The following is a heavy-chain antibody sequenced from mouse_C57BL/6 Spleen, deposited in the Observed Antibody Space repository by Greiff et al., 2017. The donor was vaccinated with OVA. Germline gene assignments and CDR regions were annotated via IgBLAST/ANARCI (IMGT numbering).Heavy chain of an antibody. Sequence: QVQLQQSGAELVKPGASVKMSCKASGYTFTSYWITWVKQRPGQGLEWIGDIYPGSGSTNYNEKFKGKATLTVDTSSSTAYMQLSSLTSEDSAVYYCARWGGSSLYYFDYWGQGTTLTVSS. CDR2: IYPGSGST. D-gene: IGHD1-1*01. CDR1: GYTFTSYW. V-gene: IGHV1-55*01. J-gene: IGHJ2*01. CDR3: ARWGGSSLYYFDY.